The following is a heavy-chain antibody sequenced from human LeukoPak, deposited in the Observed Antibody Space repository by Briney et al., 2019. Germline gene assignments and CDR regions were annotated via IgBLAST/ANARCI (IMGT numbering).Heavy chain of an antibody. CDR1: GFTFDDYA. Sequence: GGSLRLSCAASGFTFDDYAMHWVRQAPGKGLEGVSGISWNSGSIVYADSVKGRFTISRDNAKNSLYLQMNSLRAEDMALYYCAKGPGAYYYGSGRFDPWGQGTLVTVSS. J-gene: IGHJ5*02. D-gene: IGHD3-10*01. V-gene: IGHV3-9*03. CDR2: ISWNSGSI. CDR3: AKGPGAYYYGSGRFDP.